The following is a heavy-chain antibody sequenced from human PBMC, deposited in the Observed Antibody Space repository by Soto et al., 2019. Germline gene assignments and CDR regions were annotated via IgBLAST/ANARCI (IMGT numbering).Heavy chain of an antibody. CDR3: ARGYGDYGWFDY. J-gene: IGHJ4*02. D-gene: IGHD4-17*01. CDR1: GYTFTSYY. CDR2: INPSGGST. Sequence: QVQLVQSGAEVKKPGASVKVSCKACGYTFTSYYMHWVRQAPGQGLEWMGIINPSGGSTSYAQKFQGRVTMTRDTSTSTVYMELSSLRSEDMAVYYCARGYGDYGWFDYWGQGTLVTVSS. V-gene: IGHV1-46*01.